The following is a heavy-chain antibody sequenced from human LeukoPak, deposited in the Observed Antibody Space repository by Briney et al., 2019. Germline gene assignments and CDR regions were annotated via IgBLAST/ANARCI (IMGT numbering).Heavy chain of an antibody. Sequence: SETLSLTCTVSGGSISSSSYYWSWIRQPPGRGLGWMGNIFYSGTTYYNPSLKSRATISVDTSKNQFFLRGSCMTSAHTAVYYSATFSEYSHSSVHYLDYWGQGPLVSVSS. CDR3: ATFSEYSHSSVHYLDY. V-gene: IGHV4-39*07. CDR1: GGSISSSSYY. CDR2: IFYSGTT. J-gene: IGHJ4*02. D-gene: IGHD3-22*01.